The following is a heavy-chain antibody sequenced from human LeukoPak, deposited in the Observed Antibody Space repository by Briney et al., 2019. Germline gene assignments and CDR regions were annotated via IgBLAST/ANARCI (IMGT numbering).Heavy chain of an antibody. V-gene: IGHV5-51*01. D-gene: IGHD1-26*01. J-gene: IGHJ4*02. CDR2: IYPADSET. Sequence: GESLKISCKVSGYTFSNYWIGWVCQMPGKGLEWVGIIYPADSETRHSPSFRGQVTMSVDKSINTAYLQWSSLKASDTAIFYCARKISGSYYGLDYWGQGTLVTVSS. CDR1: GYTFSNYW. CDR3: ARKISGSYYGLDY.